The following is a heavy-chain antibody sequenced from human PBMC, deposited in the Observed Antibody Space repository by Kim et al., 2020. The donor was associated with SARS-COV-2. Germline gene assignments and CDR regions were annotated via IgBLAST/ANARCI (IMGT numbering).Heavy chain of an antibody. CDR3: AHSPEGSSGYRFDY. V-gene: IGHV2-5*01. D-gene: IGHD3-22*01. Sequence: IPSLKSRLTITKDTSKNQVVLTMTNMDPVDTATYYCAHSPEGSSGYRFDYWGQGTLVTVSS. J-gene: IGHJ4*02.